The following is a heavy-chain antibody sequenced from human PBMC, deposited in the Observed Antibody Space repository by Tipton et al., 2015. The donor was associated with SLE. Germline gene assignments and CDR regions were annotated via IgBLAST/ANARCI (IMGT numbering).Heavy chain of an antibody. CDR3: ARARVVPAAKHYYGMDV. J-gene: IGHJ6*02. CDR2: INHSGST. D-gene: IGHD2-2*01. CDR1: GGSFSGYY. V-gene: IGHV4-34*01. Sequence: TLSLTCTVYGGSFSGYYWSWIRQPPGKGLEWIGEINHSGSTNYNPSLKSRVTISVDTSKNQFPLKLSSVTAADTAVYYCARARVVPAAKHYYGMDVWGQGTTVAVSS.